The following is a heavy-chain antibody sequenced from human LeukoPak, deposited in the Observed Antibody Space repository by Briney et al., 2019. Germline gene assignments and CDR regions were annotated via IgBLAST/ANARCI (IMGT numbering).Heavy chain of an antibody. V-gene: IGHV4-4*02. CDR2: VSLSGLT. Sequence: PSETLSLTCGVSGGSITSTIWWSWVRQPPGQGLEWIGEVSLSGLTNYNPSLSSRVIMALDTSKNHLSLNLTSVTAADTAVYYCSRENGAFSPFGYWGQGTLVTVPS. CDR3: SRENGAFSPFGY. J-gene: IGHJ4*02. D-gene: IGHD2-8*01. CDR1: GGSITSTIW.